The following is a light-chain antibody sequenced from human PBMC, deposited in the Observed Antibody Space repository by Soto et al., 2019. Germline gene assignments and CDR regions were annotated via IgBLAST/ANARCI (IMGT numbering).Light chain of an antibody. Sequence: QSVLTQPASVSGSPGQSITISCTGTSSDVGGYNYVSWYQQHPGKAPKLMIYDVSNRPSGVSNRFSGSKSGNTASLTISGLQAEDEADYYYSSYTSSSTPGFGGGTKLTVL. V-gene: IGLV2-14*01. CDR2: DVS. J-gene: IGLJ3*02. CDR1: SSDVGGYNY. CDR3: SSYTSSSTPG.